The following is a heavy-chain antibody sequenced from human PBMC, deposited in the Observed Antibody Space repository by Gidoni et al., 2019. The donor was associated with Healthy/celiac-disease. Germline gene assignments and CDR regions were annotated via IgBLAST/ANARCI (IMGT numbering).Heavy chain of an antibody. D-gene: IGHD3-9*01. CDR1: GFTFSSYA. J-gene: IGHJ6*02. Sequence: QVQLVESGGGVVQPGRSLRLSCASSGFTFSSYAMHWVRQAPGKGLEWVAVISYDGSNKYYADSVKGRFTISRDNSKNTLYLQMNSLRAEDTAVYYCARSQEPELRYFDWFSDYYYGMDVWGQGTTVTVSS. CDR3: ARSQEPELRYFDWFSDYYYGMDV. CDR2: ISYDGSNK. V-gene: IGHV3-30-3*01.